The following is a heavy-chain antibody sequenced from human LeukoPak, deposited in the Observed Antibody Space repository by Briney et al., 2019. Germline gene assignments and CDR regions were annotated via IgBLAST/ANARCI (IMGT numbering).Heavy chain of an antibody. D-gene: IGHD2-21*02. CDR2: ISWNSGNI. Sequence: GGSLRLSCAASGFTFADYAMHWVRQTPGKGLEWVSGISWNSGNIDYADSVKGRFTISRDNSRNSVFLQMNSLRPEDTALYHCAKEVDCPSDCLFFHSWGQGTLVTVSS. J-gene: IGHJ4*02. CDR3: AKEVDCPSDCLFFHS. V-gene: IGHV3-9*01. CDR1: GFTFADYA.